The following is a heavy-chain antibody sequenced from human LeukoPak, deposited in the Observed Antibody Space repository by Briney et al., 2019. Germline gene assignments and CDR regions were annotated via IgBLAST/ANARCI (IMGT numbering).Heavy chain of an antibody. D-gene: IGHD2-15*01. V-gene: IGHV3-21*01. CDR3: ARERCSGGSCYFDC. Sequence: GGSLRLSCAASGFTFSSYSMNWVRQAPGKGLEWVSSISSSSSHIYYADSVRGRFTISRDNAKNSLYLQMNSLRAEDTAVYYCARERCSGGSCYFDCWGQGTLVTVAS. CDR2: ISSSSSHI. CDR1: GFTFSSYS. J-gene: IGHJ4*02.